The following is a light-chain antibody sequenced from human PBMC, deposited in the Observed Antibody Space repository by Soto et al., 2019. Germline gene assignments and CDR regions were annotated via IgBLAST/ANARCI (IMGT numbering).Light chain of an antibody. V-gene: IGLV2-14*01. Sequence: QAVLTQPASLSVSPGQSITISCTGTSGDVVNYKYVSWYQQHPGKALRLMLDEVSNRPSGVSNRFSGSKSGNTASLTISGLQAEDETDYYCFSYTSSGTYVFGTGTKVTV. CDR3: FSYTSSGTYV. CDR2: EVS. CDR1: SGDVVNYKY. J-gene: IGLJ1*01.